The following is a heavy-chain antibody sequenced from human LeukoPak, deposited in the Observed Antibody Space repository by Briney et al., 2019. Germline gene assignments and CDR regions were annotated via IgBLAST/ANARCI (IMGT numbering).Heavy chain of an antibody. Sequence: ASVKVSCKASGYTFTSYGISWVRQAPGQEREWMGWVCAYNGNTNYAQKLQGRVTMTTDTSRSTAKMELRSLRSDDTAVYYCARAAWGYSSYDSDYWGQGTLVIVSS. CDR1: GYTFTSYG. V-gene: IGHV1-18*04. J-gene: IGHJ4*02. CDR3: ARAAWGYSSYDSDY. D-gene: IGHD5-12*01. CDR2: VCAYNGNT.